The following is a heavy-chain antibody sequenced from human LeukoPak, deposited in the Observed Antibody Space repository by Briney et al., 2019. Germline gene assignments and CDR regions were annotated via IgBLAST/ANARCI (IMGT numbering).Heavy chain of an antibody. Sequence: PGGSLRLFRAASGLTFRSYSLHWVRQAPGKGLEEVSSISSNSSYIYYEDSVKGRFTISRDNAKNSLYLQMNSLRAEDTAVYYCASALRDFWSGYYVGGWFDPWGQGTLVTVSS. V-gene: IGHV3-21*01. CDR1: GLTFRSYS. CDR3: ASALRDFWSGYYVGGWFDP. D-gene: IGHD3-3*01. J-gene: IGHJ5*02. CDR2: ISSNSSYI.